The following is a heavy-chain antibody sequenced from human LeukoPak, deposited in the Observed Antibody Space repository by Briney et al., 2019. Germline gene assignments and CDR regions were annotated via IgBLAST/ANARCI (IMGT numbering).Heavy chain of an antibody. CDR2: IYYSGST. CDR1: GGSISSGDYY. D-gene: IGHD3-22*01. CDR3: ARAAPLQVVITPFFDY. V-gene: IGHV4-30-4*02. Sequence: PSETLSLTCTVSGGSISSGDYYWSWIRQPPGKGLEWIGYIYYSGSTYYNPSLKSRVTISVDTSKNQFSLKLSSVTAADTAVYYCARAAPLQVVITPFFDYWGQGTLVTVSS. J-gene: IGHJ4*02.